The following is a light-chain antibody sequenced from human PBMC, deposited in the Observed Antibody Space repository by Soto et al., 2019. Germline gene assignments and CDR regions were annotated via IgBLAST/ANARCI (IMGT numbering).Light chain of an antibody. CDR3: QQYNSYSPT. Sequence: DIQMTHSPSSLSASVGNRVTITCRASQSISTYLNWYQKKPGKAPNLLIYAESSLQSGVPSRFSGSGSGTELTLTISGLQPGDSATYYCQQYNSYSPTXGQGTKVDIK. CDR2: AES. J-gene: IGKJ1*01. V-gene: IGKV1-17*01. CDR1: QSISTY.